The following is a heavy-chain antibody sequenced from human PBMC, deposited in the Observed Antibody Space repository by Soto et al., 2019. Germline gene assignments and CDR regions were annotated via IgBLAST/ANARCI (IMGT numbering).Heavy chain of an antibody. CDR1: GGSFSGYY. J-gene: IGHJ4*02. Sequence: QVQLQQWGAGLLKPSETLSLTCAVYGGSFSGYYWSWIRQPPGKGLEWIGEINHSGSTNYNPSLKRRVTISVDTCKNQFSLKLSSVTAADTAVYYCARGRPIAARPLGSRFDYWGQGTLVTVSS. D-gene: IGHD6-6*01. CDR2: INHSGST. V-gene: IGHV4-34*01. CDR3: ARGRPIAARPLGSRFDY.